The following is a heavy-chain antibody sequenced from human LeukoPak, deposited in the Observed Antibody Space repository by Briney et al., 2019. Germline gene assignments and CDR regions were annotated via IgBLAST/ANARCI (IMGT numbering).Heavy chain of an antibody. CDR2: MNPNSGNT. J-gene: IGHJ6*03. Sequence: ASVKVSCKASGYTFTGYYMHWVRQATGQGLEWMGWMNPNSGNTGYAQKFQGRVTITRNTSISTAYMELSSLRSEDTAVYYCARGRVVVVVPAAMAYYYMDVWGKGTTVTVSS. D-gene: IGHD2-2*01. CDR3: ARGRVVVVVPAAMAYYYMDV. CDR1: GYTFTGYY. V-gene: IGHV1-8*03.